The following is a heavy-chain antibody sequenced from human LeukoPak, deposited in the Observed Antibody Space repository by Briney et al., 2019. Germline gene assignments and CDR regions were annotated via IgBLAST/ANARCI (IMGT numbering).Heavy chain of an antibody. Sequence: SETLSLTCTVSGGSISSYYWSWIRQPPGKGLEWIGYIYYSGSTNYNPSLKSRVTISVDRSKNQFSLKLSSVTAADTAVYYCARWAGYCSSTSCPPFDYWGQGTLVTVSS. CDR3: ARWAGYCSSTSCPPFDY. CDR1: GGSISSYY. J-gene: IGHJ4*02. D-gene: IGHD2-2*01. CDR2: IYYSGST. V-gene: IGHV4-59*12.